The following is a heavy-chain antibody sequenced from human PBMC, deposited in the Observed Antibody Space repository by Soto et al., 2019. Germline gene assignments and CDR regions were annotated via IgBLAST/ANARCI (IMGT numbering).Heavy chain of an antibody. Sequence: GGSLRLSCAASGFTFSSYGMHWVRQAPGKGLEWVAVIWFDGSNKYYADSVRGRFTISRDNSKNTLYLQMNSLRAEYTAVYYCAKAHSSGWAYSDHWGQGTLVTVSS. V-gene: IGHV3-33*06. CDR1: GFTFSSYG. D-gene: IGHD6-19*01. CDR3: AKAHSSGWAYSDH. J-gene: IGHJ4*02. CDR2: IWFDGSNK.